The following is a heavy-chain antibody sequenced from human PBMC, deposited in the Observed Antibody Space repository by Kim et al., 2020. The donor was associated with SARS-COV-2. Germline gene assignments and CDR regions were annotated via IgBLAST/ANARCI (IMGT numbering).Heavy chain of an antibody. CDR1: GGSFSGYY. J-gene: IGHJ6*02. CDR2: INHSGST. V-gene: IGHV4-34*01. Sequence: SETLSLTCAVYGGSFSGYYWSWIRQPPGKGLEWIGEINHSGSTNYNPSLKSRVTISVDTSKNQFSLKLSSVTAADTAVYYCAREARGGYPNYYYYGMDVWGQGTTVTVSS. CDR3: AREARGGYPNYYYYGMDV. D-gene: IGHD3-22*01.